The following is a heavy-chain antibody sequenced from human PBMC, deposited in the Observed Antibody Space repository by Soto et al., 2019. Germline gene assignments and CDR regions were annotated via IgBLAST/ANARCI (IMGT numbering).Heavy chain of an antibody. CDR1: GLTFSNYA. CDR2: MSGSSSTT. V-gene: IGHV3-23*01. Sequence: GGSLRLSCATPGLTFSNYAMSWVRQAPGGGLEWVSSMSGSSSTTYYADSVRGRFTISRDRSKNTLYLQMSSLRAEDTALYYCAKNQERELPRVIDFWGQGTLVTVSS. D-gene: IGHD1-7*01. J-gene: IGHJ4*02. CDR3: AKNQERELPRVIDF.